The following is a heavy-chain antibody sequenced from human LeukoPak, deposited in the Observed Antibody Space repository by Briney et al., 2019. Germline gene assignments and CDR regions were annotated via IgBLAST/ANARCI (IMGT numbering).Heavy chain of an antibody. Sequence: GEPLKISCKGSGYSFTSYWIGWVRQMPGKCLEWMGIIYPGDSDTRYSPSFQGQVTISADKSISTAYLQWSSRKASDTAMYYCARRVYGDYSQLVDYWGQGTLVTVSS. J-gene: IGHJ4*02. CDR3: ARRVYGDYSQLVDY. CDR2: IYPGDSDT. V-gene: IGHV5-51*01. D-gene: IGHD4-17*01. CDR1: GYSFTSYW.